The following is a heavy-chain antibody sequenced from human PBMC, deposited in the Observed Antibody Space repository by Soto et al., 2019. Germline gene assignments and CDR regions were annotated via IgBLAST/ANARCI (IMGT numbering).Heavy chain of an antibody. J-gene: IGHJ4*02. CDR2: IYYSGTT. Sequence: SEPLSLSCPFSGGSISNYYWSWIRQPPGKGLEWIGYIYYSGTTNYNPSLKSRVTISVDTSKNQFSLKLSSVTAADTAVYYCARDRGIYWGGDFYSWGQGTLV. CDR1: GGSISNYY. D-gene: IGHD1-26*01. V-gene: IGHV4-59*01. CDR3: ARDRGIYWGGDFYS.